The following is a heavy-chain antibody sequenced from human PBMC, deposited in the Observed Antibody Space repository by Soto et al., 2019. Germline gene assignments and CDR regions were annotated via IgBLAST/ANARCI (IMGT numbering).Heavy chain of an antibody. Sequence: SETLSLTCTVSGGSISSGGYYWSWIRQHPGKGLEWIGYIYYSGSTYYNPSLKSRVTISVDTSKNQFSLKLSSVTAADTAVYYCARFNTAMGIDYWGQGTLVTVSS. CDR2: IYYSGST. J-gene: IGHJ4*02. D-gene: IGHD5-18*01. CDR3: ARFNTAMGIDY. CDR1: GGSISSGGYY. V-gene: IGHV4-31*03.